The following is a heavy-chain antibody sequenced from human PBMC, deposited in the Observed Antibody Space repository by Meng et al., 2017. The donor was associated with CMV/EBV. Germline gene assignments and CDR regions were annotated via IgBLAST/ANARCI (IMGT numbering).Heavy chain of an antibody. CDR3: ARWPAEY. CDR1: GFSLSTTGVG. V-gene: IGHV2-5*02. CDR2: NYWDDDK. J-gene: IGHJ4*02. D-gene: IGHD5-24*01. Sequence: QITLKESGPTLVEPTQTLTLTCTFSGFSLSTTGVGVAWLRPSPGKAPEWLELNYWDDDKRYSPSLKSRLTITKDTSKNQVILTVTNMDPVDTATYYCARWPAEYWGQGTLVTISS.